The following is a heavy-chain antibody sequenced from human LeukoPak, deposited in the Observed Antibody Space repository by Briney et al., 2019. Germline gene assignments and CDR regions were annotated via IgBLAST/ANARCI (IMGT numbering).Heavy chain of an antibody. CDR2: INHGDSDT. Sequence: GEPFKTSCQPSGSSFSSNWFGWLGRMPGKGREWMGIINHGDSDTSYKPSFQGQVTISVDMSITNSYLQWSALKASDTAMNYCARLGLVRWAVAEGGGYGRGAIQSSYYALDVWGQGTTVAVSS. CDR1: GSSFSSNW. J-gene: IGHJ6*02. D-gene: IGHD2-21*01. V-gene: IGHV5-51*01. CDR3: ARLGLVRWAVAEGGGYGRGAIQSSYYALDV.